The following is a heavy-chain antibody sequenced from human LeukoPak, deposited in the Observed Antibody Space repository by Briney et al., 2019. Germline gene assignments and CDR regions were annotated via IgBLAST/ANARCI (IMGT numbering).Heavy chain of an antibody. Sequence: GESLKISCKGSGYSFSNYWIGWVRQMPGKGLEWMGVVYPGDSDTRYSPSFQGQVTISADKSISTAYLHWSSLKASDTGMYYCARRVDRSVWYYFDYWGQGTLVTVSS. CDR2: VYPGDSDT. V-gene: IGHV5-51*01. J-gene: IGHJ4*02. CDR3: ARRVDRSVWYYFDY. D-gene: IGHD6-19*01. CDR1: GYSFSNYW.